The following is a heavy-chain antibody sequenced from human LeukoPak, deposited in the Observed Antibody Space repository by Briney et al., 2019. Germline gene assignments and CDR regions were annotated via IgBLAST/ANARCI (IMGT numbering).Heavy chain of an antibody. D-gene: IGHD2-8*01. Sequence: GASVKVSCTASGYTFTSYGISWVRHAPGQGLEWMEWISAYNGNTNYAQKLQGRVTMTTDTSTSTAYMELRSLRSDDTAVYYCARGTVTMGLDYWGQGTLVTVSS. CDR3: ARGTVTMGLDY. CDR1: GYTFTSYG. V-gene: IGHV1-18*01. J-gene: IGHJ4*02. CDR2: ISAYNGNT.